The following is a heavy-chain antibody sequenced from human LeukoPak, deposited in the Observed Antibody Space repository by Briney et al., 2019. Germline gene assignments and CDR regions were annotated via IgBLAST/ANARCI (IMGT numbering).Heavy chain of an antibody. CDR3: ARGDILSYYMDV. V-gene: IGHV3-33*01. CDR1: GFTFSSYG. CDR2: IWYDGSNK. D-gene: IGHD3-9*01. J-gene: IGHJ6*03. Sequence: GGSLRLSCAASGFTFSSYGMHWDRQAPGKGLEWVAVIWYDGSNKYYADSVKGRFTISRDNSKNTLYLQMNSLGAEDRAVYYCARGDILSYYMDVWGKGTTVTVSS.